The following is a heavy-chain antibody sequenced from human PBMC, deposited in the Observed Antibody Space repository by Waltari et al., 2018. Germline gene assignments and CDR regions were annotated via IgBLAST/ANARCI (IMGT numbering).Heavy chain of an antibody. J-gene: IGHJ6*02. V-gene: IGHV3-7*01. CDR1: GFIFSSDW. CDR2: IKQDGSET. CDR3: GKSMDV. Sequence: EVQLVESGGGLVQPGGSLRLSCSGTGFIFSSDWMGWVRQAPGKGLEWVANIKQDGSETYYVDSVKGRFTISRDNAKNSVYLQMNSLRAEDTAVYYCGKSMDVWGQGTTVIVSS.